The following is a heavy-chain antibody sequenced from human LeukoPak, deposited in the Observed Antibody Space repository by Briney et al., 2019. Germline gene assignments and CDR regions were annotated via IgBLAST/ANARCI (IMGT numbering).Heavy chain of an antibody. J-gene: IGHJ4*02. D-gene: IGHD3-10*01. CDR1: GFTFSNAW. CDR3: TTVLLWFGEPEYYFDY. Sequence: PGGSLRLSCAASGFTFSNAWMSWVRQAPGEGLEWVGRIKSKTDGGTTDYAAPVKGRFTIARDDSKNTLYLQMNSLKTEDTAVYYCTTVLLWFGEPEYYFDYWGQGTLVTVSS. CDR2: IKSKTDGGTT. V-gene: IGHV3-15*01.